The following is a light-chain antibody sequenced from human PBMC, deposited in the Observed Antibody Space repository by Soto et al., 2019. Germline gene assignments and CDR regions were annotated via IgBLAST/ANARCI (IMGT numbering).Light chain of an antibody. J-gene: IGKJ5*01. CDR2: GAS. CDR3: QYYSSSLSIT. V-gene: IGKV3-20*01. CDR1: QSVRSTY. Sequence: EIVLTQSPGTLSLSPGERATLSCRASQSVRSTYLAWYQQKPGQAPRLLIHGASSRATGIPDRFSGSGSGTDFTLTISRLEPEDFAVYYCQYYSSSLSITFGQGTRLHIK.